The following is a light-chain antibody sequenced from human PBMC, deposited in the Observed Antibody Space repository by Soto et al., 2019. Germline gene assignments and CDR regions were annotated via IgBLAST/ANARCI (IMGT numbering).Light chain of an antibody. J-gene: IGLJ1*01. V-gene: IGLV1-40*01. Sequence: QSGLTRPPSVSGAPGRRVTISCTGSSSNIGAGYDVHWYQQLPGTAPKLLIYGNSNRPSGVPDRFSGSKSGTSASLAITGLQAEDEADYYCQSSDSSLNVFGTGTKVTVL. CDR2: GNS. CDR3: QSSDSSLNV. CDR1: SSNIGAGYD.